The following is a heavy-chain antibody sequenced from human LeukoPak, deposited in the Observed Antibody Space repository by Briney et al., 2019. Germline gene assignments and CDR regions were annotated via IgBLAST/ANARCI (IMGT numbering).Heavy chain of an antibody. CDR2: ISGSGGST. V-gene: IGHV3-23*01. D-gene: IGHD2-2*01. CDR3: AKDRSCSGSSCNVGS. J-gene: IGHJ3*01. CDR1: GFTFSSFA. Sequence: GGSLRLSCAASGFTFSSFAMSWVRQAPGKGLEWVSAISGSGGSTFYADSVKGRFTISRDNSKNTLFLQMNGLRAEDTAVYYCAKDRSCSGSSCNVGSWGQGTMVAVSS.